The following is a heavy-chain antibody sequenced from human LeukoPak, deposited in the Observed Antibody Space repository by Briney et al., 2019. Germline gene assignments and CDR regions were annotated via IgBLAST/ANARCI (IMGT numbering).Heavy chain of an antibody. Sequence: SGTLSLTCTVSGGSISSYYWSWIRQPPGKGLEWIGYIYYSGSTNYNPSLKGRVTISVDTSKNQFSLKLSSVTAADTAVYYCARAYDFWSGYIDYWGQGTLVTVSS. D-gene: IGHD3-3*01. CDR2: IYYSGST. CDR1: GGSISSYY. V-gene: IGHV4-59*01. CDR3: ARAYDFWSGYIDY. J-gene: IGHJ4*02.